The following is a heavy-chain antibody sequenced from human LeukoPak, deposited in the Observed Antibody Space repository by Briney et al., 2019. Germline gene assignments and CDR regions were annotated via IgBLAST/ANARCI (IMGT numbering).Heavy chain of an antibody. V-gene: IGHV3-11*06. D-gene: IGHD6-19*01. Sequence: GGSLRLSCAASGFTFSDYYMSWIRQAPGKGLEWVSYISSSSSYTNYADSVKGRFTISRDNSKNTLYLQMNSLRAEDTAVYYCARDGGIAVAGSRFPFDYWGQGTLVTVSS. CDR1: GFTFSDYY. CDR2: ISSSSSYT. J-gene: IGHJ4*02. CDR3: ARDGGIAVAGSRFPFDY.